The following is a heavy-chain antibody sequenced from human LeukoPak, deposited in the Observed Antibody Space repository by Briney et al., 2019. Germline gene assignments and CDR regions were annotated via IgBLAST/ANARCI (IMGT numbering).Heavy chain of an antibody. CDR1: GFTFSTYA. D-gene: IGHD6-19*01. CDR2: ISSSGGST. Sequence: PGGSLRLSCAASGFTFSTYAMSWVRQAPGKGLEWVSGISSSGGSTYSADSVKGRFTISRDISKNTLYLQMNSLRAEDTAVYYCAKGYSSGWYFFDYWGQGTQVTVSS. J-gene: IGHJ4*02. CDR3: AKGYSSGWYFFDY. V-gene: IGHV3-23*01.